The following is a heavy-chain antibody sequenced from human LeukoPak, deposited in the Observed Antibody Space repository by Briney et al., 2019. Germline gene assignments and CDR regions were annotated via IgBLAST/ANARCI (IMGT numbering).Heavy chain of an antibody. V-gene: IGHV3-15*01. CDR2: IKSKTDGGTT. CDR1: GFTFSNAW. CDR3: SSALIEVVPATTNDF. D-gene: IGHD2-2*01. Sequence: GGSLRLSCAASGFTFSNAWMSWVRQAPGKGLEWVGRIKSKTDGGTTDYPAPVKGRFTISRDDSTNTVYLQMNSLKTEDTAMYYCSSALIEVVPATTNDFWGQGTLVTVSS. J-gene: IGHJ4*02.